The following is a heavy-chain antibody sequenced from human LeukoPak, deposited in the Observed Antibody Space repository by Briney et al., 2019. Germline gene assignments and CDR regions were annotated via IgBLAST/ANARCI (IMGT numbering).Heavy chain of an antibody. Sequence: PGGSLRLSCAASGFTFSDYWVTWVRQAPGKGLEWVANINEDASEKYYVESVKGRFTISRDNAKNSLYLQMNSLRAEGTAVYYCASYYYGSGTSLGYWGQGTLVTVSS. CDR2: INEDASEK. V-gene: IGHV3-7*01. J-gene: IGHJ4*02. CDR1: GFTFSDYW. D-gene: IGHD3-10*01. CDR3: ASYYYGSGTSLGY.